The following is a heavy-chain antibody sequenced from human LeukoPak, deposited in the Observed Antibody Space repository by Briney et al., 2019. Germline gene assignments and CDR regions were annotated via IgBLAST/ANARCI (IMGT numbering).Heavy chain of an antibody. V-gene: IGHV1-46*01. CDR3: ARGPSVPGIAVAGIEAGGDY. J-gene: IGHJ4*02. D-gene: IGHD6-19*01. CDR1: GYTFTSYY. CDR2: INPSGGST. Sequence: ASVKVSCKASGYTFTSYYMHWVRQAPGRGLEWMGVINPSGGSTSYAQKFQGRVTMTRDTSTSTVYMELSSLRSEDTAVYYCARGPSVPGIAVAGIEAGGDYWGQGTLVTVSS.